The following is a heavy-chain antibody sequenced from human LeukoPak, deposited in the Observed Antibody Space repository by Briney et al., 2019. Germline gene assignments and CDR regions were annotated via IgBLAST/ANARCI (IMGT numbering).Heavy chain of an antibody. CDR3: AGRPVEDIVVVPAAPFDC. Sequence: SETLSLTCAVYGGSFSGYYWSWIRQPPGKGLEWIGEINHSGSTNYNPSLKSRVTISVDTSKNQFSLKLSSVTAADTAVYYCAGRPVEDIVVVPAAPFDCWGQGTLVTVSS. D-gene: IGHD2-2*01. J-gene: IGHJ4*02. CDR1: GGSFSGYY. V-gene: IGHV4-34*01. CDR2: INHSGST.